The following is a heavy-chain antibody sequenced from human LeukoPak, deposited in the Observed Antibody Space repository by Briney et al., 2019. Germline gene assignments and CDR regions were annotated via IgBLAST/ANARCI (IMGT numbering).Heavy chain of an antibody. J-gene: IGHJ5*02. CDR2: INHSGST. CDR1: GESSSGYY. V-gene: IGHV4-34*01. CDR3: ARDGPPWFGESWFDP. D-gene: IGHD3-10*01. Sequence: SETLSLTCAVYGESSSGYYWSWIRQPPGKGLEWIGEINHSGSTTYNPSLKSRVTISVDTSKNQFSLKLSSVTAADTAVYYCARDGPPWFGESWFDPWGQGTLVTVSP.